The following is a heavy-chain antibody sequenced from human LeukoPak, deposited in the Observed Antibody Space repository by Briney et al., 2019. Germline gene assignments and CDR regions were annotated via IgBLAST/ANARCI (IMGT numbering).Heavy chain of an antibody. CDR3: ARDPYDSGI. V-gene: IGHV4-61*01. J-gene: IGHJ4*02. D-gene: IGHD3-10*01. CDR1: GVSISSGSYY. CDR2: IYYIGST. Sequence: SETLSLTCTVSGVSISSGSYYWSWIRQPPGKELEWIGYIYYIGSTNYNPSLKRRVTISVDTSKNQFSLKLSSVTAADTAVYYCARDPYDSGIWGQGTLVTVSS.